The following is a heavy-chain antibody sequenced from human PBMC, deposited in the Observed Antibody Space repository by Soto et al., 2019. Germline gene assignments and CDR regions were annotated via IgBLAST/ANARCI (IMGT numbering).Heavy chain of an antibody. CDR1: GGSISRYH. D-gene: IGHD3-16*01. V-gene: IGHV4-59*01. CDR2: IYYSGST. J-gene: IGHJ4*02. CDR3: ASFHADYEYFFNS. Sequence: SETLSLTCTVSGGSISRYHWSWIRQPPGKGLEWIGYIYYSGSTYYNPSLRSRVAISVDTSKNQFSLKVSSVTAADTAVYYCASFHADYEYFFNSWGQGTLVTVSS.